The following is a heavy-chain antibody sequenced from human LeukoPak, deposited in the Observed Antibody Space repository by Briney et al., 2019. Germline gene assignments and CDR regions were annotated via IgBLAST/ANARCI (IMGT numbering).Heavy chain of an antibody. CDR1: GFTFDDHA. V-gene: IGHV3-20*04. J-gene: IGHJ5*02. CDR3: ARGQQLDRFDP. Sequence: GGSLRLSCVASGFTFDDHAMSWVRQAPGKGLEWVSGINWNGISTGYADSVKGRFTISRDNAKNSLYLQMNSLRAEDTAVYYCARGQQLDRFDPWGQGTLVTVSS. CDR2: INWNGIST. D-gene: IGHD6-13*01.